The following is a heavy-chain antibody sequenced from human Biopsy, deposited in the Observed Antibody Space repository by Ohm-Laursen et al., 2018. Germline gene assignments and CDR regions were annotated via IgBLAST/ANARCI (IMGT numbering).Heavy chain of an antibody. CDR3: ARDYDTSGYYYDS. J-gene: IGHJ5*01. V-gene: IGHV4-39*01. CDR1: GGSISNNNYY. Sequence: GTLSLTWTVSGGSISNNNYYWGWIRQPPGKGLEWIGSIFYRGSTHYKPTLKNRVNISVDTSKNKFSLKLNAVTAADTAVYYCARDYDTSGYYYDSWGQGTLVTVSS. CDR2: IFYRGST. D-gene: IGHD3-22*01.